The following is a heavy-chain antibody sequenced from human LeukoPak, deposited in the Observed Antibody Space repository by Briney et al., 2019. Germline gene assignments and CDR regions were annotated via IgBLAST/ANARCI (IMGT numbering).Heavy chain of an antibody. CDR1: GGTFSSYA. Sequence: ASVKVSCKASGGTFSSYAISWVRQAPGQGLEWMGWMNPNSGNTGYAQKFQGRVTMTRNTSISTAYMELSSLRSEDTAVYYCALNYYDSSGYSRYFDYWGQGTLVTVSS. CDR2: MNPNSGNT. D-gene: IGHD3-22*01. CDR3: ALNYYDSSGYSRYFDY. V-gene: IGHV1-8*02. J-gene: IGHJ4*02.